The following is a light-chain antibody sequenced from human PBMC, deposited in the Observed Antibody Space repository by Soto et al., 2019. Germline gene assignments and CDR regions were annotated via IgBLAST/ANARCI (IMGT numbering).Light chain of an antibody. V-gene: IGKV3-20*01. CDR2: AAS. CDR3: QQYGTSPWA. J-gene: IGKJ1*01. Sequence: EIVLTQSPGTLSLSPGERATLSCRASQSVDRNYLAWYQQKPGQAPRILIFAASSRASGIPDRFSGSGSGSDFTLTISRLEPEDFAVYYCQQYGTSPWAFGQGTKVEIK. CDR1: QSVDRNY.